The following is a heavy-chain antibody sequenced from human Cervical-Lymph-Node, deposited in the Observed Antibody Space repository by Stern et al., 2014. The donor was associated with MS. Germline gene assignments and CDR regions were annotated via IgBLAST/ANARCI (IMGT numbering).Heavy chain of an antibody. J-gene: IGHJ4*02. CDR2: ISRSSVI. CDR1: GFTFSSSS. D-gene: IGHD6-19*01. Sequence: EDQLVESGGGLVQPGGSLRLSCATSGFTFSSSSMNWVRQAPGKGLEWVSYISRSSVINQADSAKGRFTLSSDNAKNSLPLQINSLRVEDTAVYYCARVHRTGWYTADYWGQGTLVTVSS. V-gene: IGHV3-48*01. CDR3: ARVHRTGWYTADY.